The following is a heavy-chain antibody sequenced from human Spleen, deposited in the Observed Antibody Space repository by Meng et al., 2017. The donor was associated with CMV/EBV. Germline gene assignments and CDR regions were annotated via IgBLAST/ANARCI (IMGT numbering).Heavy chain of an antibody. V-gene: IGHV3-9*01. Sequence: SLKISCAASGFTFDDYAMHWVRQAPGKGLEWVSGISWNSGSIDYADSVKGRFTISRDNAKNSLFLQVNSLRAEDTAVYYCARGYYHGLDVWGQGTTVTVSS. J-gene: IGHJ6*02. CDR3: ARGYYHGLDV. CDR2: ISWNSGSI. CDR1: GFTFDDYA.